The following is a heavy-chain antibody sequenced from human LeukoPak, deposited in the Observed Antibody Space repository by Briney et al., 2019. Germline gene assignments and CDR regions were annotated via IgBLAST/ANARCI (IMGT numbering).Heavy chain of an antibody. CDR3: ASGYYYGSSIYYHTGYLDH. D-gene: IGHD3-10*01. J-gene: IGHJ4*02. CDR2: ISPISETP. CDR1: GGIFSTSA. Sequence: GSSVKVSCKASGGIFSTSAISWVRQAPGHGLEWMGGISPISETPNYALRFQGRVTITRDESTATAYMELTSLRSDDTAVYYCASGYYYGSSIYYHTGYLDHWAQGTLVTVSS. V-gene: IGHV1-69*05.